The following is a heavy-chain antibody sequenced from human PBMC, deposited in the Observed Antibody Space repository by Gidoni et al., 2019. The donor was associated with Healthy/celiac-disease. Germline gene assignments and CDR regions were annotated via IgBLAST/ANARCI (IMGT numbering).Heavy chain of an antibody. CDR3: ARDQDVVVPAAIQDYYYGMDV. D-gene: IGHD2-2*02. CDR2: IWYEGSNK. Sequence: VQLVDSGGGVVQPGRSLRLPCAASGFTFSSYGMHCVRQAPGKGLEWVAVIWYEGSNKDYADSVKGRVTSSRDNSKNTLYLQMNSLRAEDTAVYYCARDQDVVVPAAIQDYYYGMDVGGQGTTVTVSS. J-gene: IGHJ6*02. CDR1: GFTFSSYG. V-gene: IGHV3-33*01.